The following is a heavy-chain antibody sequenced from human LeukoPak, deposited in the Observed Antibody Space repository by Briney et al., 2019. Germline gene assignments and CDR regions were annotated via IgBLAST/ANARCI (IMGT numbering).Heavy chain of an antibody. CDR1: EDTLRNVA. CDR2: IIPMIATA. V-gene: IGHV1-69*06. CDR3: ARGAGWLYD. J-gene: IGHJ4*02. Sequence: SVKVSCKTTEDTLRNVAFSWVRQAPGQGLEWLGGIIPMIATASYSQKFQGRVSINADKSTNTVYMELSSLKLEDTAVYYCARGAGWLYDWGQGTLVSVSS. D-gene: IGHD3-22*01.